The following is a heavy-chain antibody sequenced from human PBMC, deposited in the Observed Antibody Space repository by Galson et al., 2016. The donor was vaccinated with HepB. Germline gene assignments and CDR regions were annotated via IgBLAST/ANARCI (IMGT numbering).Heavy chain of an antibody. CDR3: ATFVGLGGSG. D-gene: IGHD3/OR15-3a*01. Sequence: SLRLSCAASGFTFSSYAMHWVRQAPGKRLEWVAVISYDGSNKYYADSVKGRFTISRDNSKNTLYLQMNSLTDDDTAIYYCATFVGLGGSGWGQGTLVTVSS. CDR1: GFTFSSYA. J-gene: IGHJ4*02. V-gene: IGHV3-30*04. CDR2: ISYDGSNK.